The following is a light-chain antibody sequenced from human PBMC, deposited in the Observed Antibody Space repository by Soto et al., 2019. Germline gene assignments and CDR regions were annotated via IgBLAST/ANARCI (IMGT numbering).Light chain of an antibody. V-gene: IGLV2-14*01. J-gene: IGLJ1*01. CDR3: NSYTSSSSYV. Sequence: QSVLTQPASVSGSPGQSITISCTGTSSDVGGYKYVSWYQQHLGKAPKLLIYTVNNRPSGFFNRFSGSKSGNTASLTISGLQAEDEADYYCNSYTSSSSYVFGTGTKVTVL. CDR1: SSDVGGYKY. CDR2: TVN.